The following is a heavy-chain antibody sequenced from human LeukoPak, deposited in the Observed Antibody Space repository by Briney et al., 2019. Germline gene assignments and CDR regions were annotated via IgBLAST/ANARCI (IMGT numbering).Heavy chain of an antibody. CDR3: ASIPYYDFWSGYFDY. J-gene: IGHJ4*02. CDR2: IYYSGST. CDR1: GGSISSYY. Sequence: SETLSLTCTVSGGSISSYYWSWIRQPPGKGLEWIGYIYYSGSTNYNPSLKSRVTISVDTSKNQFSLKLSSVTAADTAVYYCASIPYYDFWSGYFDYWGQGTLVTASS. D-gene: IGHD3-3*01. V-gene: IGHV4-59*01.